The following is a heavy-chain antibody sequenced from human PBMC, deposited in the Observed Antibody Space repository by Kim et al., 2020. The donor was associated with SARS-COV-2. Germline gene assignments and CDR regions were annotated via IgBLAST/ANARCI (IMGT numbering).Heavy chain of an antibody. CDR3: AKGFYDSSGYNTRDLYYFDF. CDR2: ISYDGSNK. J-gene: IGHJ4*02. CDR1: GFTFSSYG. Sequence: GGSLRLSCAASGFTFSSYGMHWVRQAPGKGLEWVAVISYDGSNKYYADSVKGRFTISRDNSKNTLYLQMNSLRAEDTAVYYCAKGFYDSSGYNTRDLYYFDFWGQGTLVTVSS. D-gene: IGHD3-22*01. V-gene: IGHV3-30*18.